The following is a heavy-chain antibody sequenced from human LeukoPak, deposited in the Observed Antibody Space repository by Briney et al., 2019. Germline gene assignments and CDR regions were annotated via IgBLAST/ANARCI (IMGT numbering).Heavy chain of an antibody. Sequence: PGGSLRLSCAASGFTFSSYAMSWVRQAPGKGLEWVSAISGSDGSTYYADSVKGRFTISRDNSKNTLYLQMNSLRAEDTAVYYCAKDLNIVVVVAANRAEYFQHWGQGTLVTVSS. D-gene: IGHD2-15*01. CDR2: ISGSDGST. J-gene: IGHJ1*01. V-gene: IGHV3-23*01. CDR1: GFTFSSYA. CDR3: AKDLNIVVVVAANRAEYFQH.